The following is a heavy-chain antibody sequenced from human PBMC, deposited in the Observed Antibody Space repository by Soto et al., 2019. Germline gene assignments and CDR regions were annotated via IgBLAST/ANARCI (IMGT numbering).Heavy chain of an antibody. CDR3: AHFNYYDSSGYYPGGYFDY. Sequence: QITLKESGPTLVKPTQTLTLTCTFSGFSLSTSGVGVGWIRQPPGKALEWLALIYWDDDKRYSPSLKSRLTITKDTSKNQVVLTMTNMVPVDTATYYCAHFNYYDSSGYYPGGYFDYWGQGTLVTVSS. CDR2: IYWDDDK. D-gene: IGHD3-22*01. CDR1: GFSLSTSGVG. J-gene: IGHJ4*02. V-gene: IGHV2-5*02.